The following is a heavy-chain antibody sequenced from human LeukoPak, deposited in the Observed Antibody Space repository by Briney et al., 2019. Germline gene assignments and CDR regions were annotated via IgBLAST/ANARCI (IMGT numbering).Heavy chain of an antibody. CDR2: INSDGSTT. CDR3: ARDVSGRDDF. J-gene: IGHJ4*02. D-gene: IGHD6-25*01. CDR1: GFTFSSYW. V-gene: IGHV3-74*01. Sequence: GGSLRLSCAASGFTFSSYWMHWVRQAPGKGLVWVSHINSDGSTTNYADSVKGRFTISRDNAKSTLFLQMNSLRVEDTAVYYCARDVSGRDDFWGQGTLVTVSS.